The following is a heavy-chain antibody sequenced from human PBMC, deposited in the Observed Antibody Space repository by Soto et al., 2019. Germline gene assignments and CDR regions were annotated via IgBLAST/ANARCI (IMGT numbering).Heavy chain of an antibody. CDR3: AKGNYDILTGYYPSWFDP. D-gene: IGHD3-9*01. J-gene: IGHJ5*02. CDR1: GFTFSSYA. CDR2: ISGSGGST. V-gene: IGHV3-23*01. Sequence: PGGSLRLSCAASGFTFSSYAMSWVRQAPGKGLEWVSAISGSGGSTYYADSVKGRFTISRDNSKNTLYLQMNSLRAEDTAVYYCAKGNYDILTGYYPSWFDPWGQGTLVTVSS.